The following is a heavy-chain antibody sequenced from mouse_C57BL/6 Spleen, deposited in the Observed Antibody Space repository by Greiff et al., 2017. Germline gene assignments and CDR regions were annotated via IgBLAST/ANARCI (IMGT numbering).Heavy chain of an antibody. J-gene: IGHJ3*01. V-gene: IGHV3-6*01. CDR1: GYSITSGYY. D-gene: IGHD4-1*01. CDR2: ISYDGSN. Sequence: EVKLVESGPGLVKPSQSLSLTCSVTGYSITSGYYWNWIRQFPGNKLEWMGYISYDGSNNYNPSLKNRISITRDTSKNQFFLKLNSVTTEDTATYYCAREERWDGGFAYWGQGTLVTVSA. CDR3: AREERWDGGFAY.